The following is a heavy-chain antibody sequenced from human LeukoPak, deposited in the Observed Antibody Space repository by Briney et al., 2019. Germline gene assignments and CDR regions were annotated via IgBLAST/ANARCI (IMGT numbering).Heavy chain of an antibody. Sequence: GGSLRLSCAASGFTFSSYSMNWVRQAPGKGLEWVSSISSSSSYIYYGDSVKGRFTISRDNARNSLYLQMNSLRAEDTAVYYCARAGSGWYNSFDYWGQGTLVTVSS. CDR1: GFTFSSYS. V-gene: IGHV3-21*01. CDR2: ISSSSSYI. CDR3: ARAGSGWYNSFDY. D-gene: IGHD6-19*01. J-gene: IGHJ4*02.